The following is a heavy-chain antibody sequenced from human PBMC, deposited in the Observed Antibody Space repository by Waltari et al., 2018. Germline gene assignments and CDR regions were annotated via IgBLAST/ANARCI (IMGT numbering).Heavy chain of an antibody. CDR1: GFIRAVC. Sequence: EAQLVESGGGLVQPGGSLRLSCAASGFIRAVCMDWVRQAPGKGLEWVASINEDGNKKDYVDSVKGRFTISRDNAKKSLYLQMNSLRVEDTAIYYCVSEYISGYWGQGTLVTVSS. V-gene: IGHV3-7*01. CDR2: INEDGNKK. CDR3: VSEYISGY. J-gene: IGHJ4*02. D-gene: IGHD6-19*01.